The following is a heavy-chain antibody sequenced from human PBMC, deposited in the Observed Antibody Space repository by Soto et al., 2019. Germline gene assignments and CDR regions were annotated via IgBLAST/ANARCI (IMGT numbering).Heavy chain of an antibody. J-gene: IGHJ5*02. D-gene: IGHD3-10*01. CDR2: IYSGGPT. CDR1: GFSVSSSH. CDR3: AKLGPYGSESYSFRYNWLDP. V-gene: IGHV3-53*01. Sequence: VQLVESGGGLIQPGGSLRLSCEASGFSVSSSHMIWVRQAPGKGMEWVSVIYSGGPTYYAVSVKGRFTISRDRYKNTVFLQMHSLRNEDTAVYHCAKLGPYGSESYSFRYNWLDPWGQGTLVTVSS.